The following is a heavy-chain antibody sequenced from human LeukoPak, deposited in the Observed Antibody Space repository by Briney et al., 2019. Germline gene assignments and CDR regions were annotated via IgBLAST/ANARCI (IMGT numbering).Heavy chain of an antibody. J-gene: IGHJ6*03. CDR2: IIPIFGTA. V-gene: IGHV1-69*13. CDR1: GYTFTSYG. CDR3: ARDRYSGYDYFQRGRDYYYYMDV. D-gene: IGHD5-12*01. Sequence: ASVKVSCKASGYTFTSYGISWVRQAPGQGLEWMGGIIPIFGTANYAQKFQGRVTITADESTSTAYMELSSLRSEDTAVYYCARDRYSGYDYFQRGRDYYYYMDVWGKGTTVTISS.